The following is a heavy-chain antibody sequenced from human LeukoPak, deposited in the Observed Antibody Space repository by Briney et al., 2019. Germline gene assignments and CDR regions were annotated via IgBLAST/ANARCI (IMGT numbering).Heavy chain of an antibody. Sequence: PSQTLSLTCAVSGGSISSGGYYWNWIRQPPGKGLEWIAYIYYSGSTNYNPSLKSRVTISIDTSKNQFSLKLSSVTAADTAVYYCARALNYYDRPFDIWGQGTMVTVSS. CDR1: GGSISSGGYY. CDR2: IYYSGST. D-gene: IGHD3-22*01. V-gene: IGHV4-61*08. J-gene: IGHJ3*02. CDR3: ARALNYYDRPFDI.